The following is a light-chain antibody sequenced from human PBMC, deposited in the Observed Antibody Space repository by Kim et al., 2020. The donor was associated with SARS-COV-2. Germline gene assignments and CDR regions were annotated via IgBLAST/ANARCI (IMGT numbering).Light chain of an antibody. CDR1: QSVTSTY. CDR2: GAS. CDR3: QQYGSSPLT. V-gene: IGKV3-20*01. J-gene: IGKJ4*01. Sequence: EIVLTQSPGTLSLSPVERATLSCRASQSVTSTYLAWHQQKPGQAPRVLVFGASRRATGIPDRFTGSGSGTDFTLTISRLEPEDFAVYYCQQYGSSPLTFGGGTKVDIK.